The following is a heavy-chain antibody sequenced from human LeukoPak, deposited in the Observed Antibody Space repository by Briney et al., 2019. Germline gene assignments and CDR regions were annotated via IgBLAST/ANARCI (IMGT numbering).Heavy chain of an antibody. D-gene: IGHD3-9*01. CDR3: ARDQRGDDYDILTGYSYYFDY. CDR2: ISAYNGNT. V-gene: IGHV1-18*01. J-gene: IGHJ4*02. Sequence: SVKVSCKASGYTFTSYGISWVRQAPGQGLEWMGWISAYNGNTNYAQKLQGRVTMTTDTSTSTAYMELRSLRSDDTAVYYCARDQRGDDYDILTGYSYYFDYWGQGTLVTVSS. CDR1: GYTFTSYG.